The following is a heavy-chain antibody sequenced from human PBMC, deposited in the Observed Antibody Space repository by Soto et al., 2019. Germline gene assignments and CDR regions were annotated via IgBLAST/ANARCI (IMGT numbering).Heavy chain of an antibody. Sequence: QVQLQESGPGLVKPSQTLSLTCTVSGGSIGSAAYYWSWIRQHPGEGLEWIGYISHSGSTYYNPSLKSRVIISVDTSKNQFSLSLTSVTAADTAVYYSAREYTYGSNFFDCWGQGALVTVSS. CDR1: GGSIGSAAYY. D-gene: IGHD5-18*01. V-gene: IGHV4-31*03. CDR2: ISHSGST. J-gene: IGHJ4*02. CDR3: AREYTYGSNFFDC.